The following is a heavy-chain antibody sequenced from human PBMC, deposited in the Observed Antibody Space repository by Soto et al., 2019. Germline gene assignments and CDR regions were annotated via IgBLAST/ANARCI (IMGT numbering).Heavy chain of an antibody. Sequence: QVQLVESGGGVVQPGRSLRLSCAASGFTFSSYGMHWVRQAPGKGLEWVAVISDDGSNKYYADSVKGRFTISRDNSKNTLYPQMDSRRAEDTAVYYCANCCRTTSGFSGGLAHWGQGTLVTVSS. V-gene: IGHV3-30*18. D-gene: IGHD2-2*01. CDR1: GFTFSSYG. CDR3: ANCCRTTSGFSGGLAH. CDR2: ISDDGSNK. J-gene: IGHJ4*02.